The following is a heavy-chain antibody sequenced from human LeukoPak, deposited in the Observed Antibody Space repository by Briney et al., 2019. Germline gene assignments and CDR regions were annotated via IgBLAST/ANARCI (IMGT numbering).Heavy chain of an antibody. CDR3: AREGSMTARPFVSIDY. CDR2: IHTSGST. Sequence: SVTLSLTCTVSGGSIRTYYWSWIRQPAGKGLEWIGRIHTSGSTDYNPSLESRVSMSVDTSKNHFSLKLRSVTAADTAVYYCAREGSMTARPFVSIDYWGQGTLVTVSS. J-gene: IGHJ4*02. V-gene: IGHV4-4*07. CDR1: GGSIRTYY. D-gene: IGHD6-6*01.